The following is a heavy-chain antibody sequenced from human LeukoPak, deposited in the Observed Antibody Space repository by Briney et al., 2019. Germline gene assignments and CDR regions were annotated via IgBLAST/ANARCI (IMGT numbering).Heavy chain of an antibody. CDR1: GGTFISYA. Sequence: SVKVSCKASGGTFISYAISWVRQAPGQGLEWMGGIIPIFGTANYAQKFQGRVTITADESTSTAYMELSSLRSEDTAVYYCARDLVPAATHDAFDIWGQGTMVTVSS. J-gene: IGHJ3*02. V-gene: IGHV1-69*13. D-gene: IGHD2-2*01. CDR3: ARDLVPAATHDAFDI. CDR2: IIPIFGTA.